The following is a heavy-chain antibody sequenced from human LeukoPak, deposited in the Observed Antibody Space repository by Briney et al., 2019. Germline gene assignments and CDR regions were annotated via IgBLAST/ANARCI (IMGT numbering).Heavy chain of an antibody. CDR1: GGSISSYY. V-gene: IGHV4-59*01. D-gene: IGHD3-22*01. J-gene: IGHJ5*02. CDR3: ARGTMMVGP. Sequence: SETLSLTCTVSGGSISSYYWSWIRQPPGKGLEWTGYIYYSGSTNYNPSLKSRVIISVDTSKNQFSLKLSSVTAADTAVYYCARGTMMVGPWGQGTLVTVSS. CDR2: IYYSGST.